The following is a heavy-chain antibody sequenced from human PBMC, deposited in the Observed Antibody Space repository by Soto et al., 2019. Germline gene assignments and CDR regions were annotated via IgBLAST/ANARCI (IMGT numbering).Heavy chain of an antibody. V-gene: IGHV4-59*01. CDR2: IYDSGTT. CDR1: GGSMSGYY. J-gene: IGHJ3*02. Sequence: QVQLQESGPGLEKASETLSLTCTVSGGSMSGYYWSWIRQPPGKGLEWIGFIYDSGTTNYNPSLKSRGTISIDTAKNQFSLKLTSVTAADTAVYYCARVSHIVVVAAVRGAFDIWGQGTMITVPS. CDR3: ARVSHIVVVAAVRGAFDI. D-gene: IGHD2-21*02.